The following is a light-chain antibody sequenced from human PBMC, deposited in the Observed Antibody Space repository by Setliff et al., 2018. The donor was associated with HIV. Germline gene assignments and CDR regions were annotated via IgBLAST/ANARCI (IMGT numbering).Light chain of an antibody. CDR2: EVT. J-gene: IGLJ1*01. Sequence: QSVLTQPASVSASPGQSITISCTGTNSDVGGYNYVSWYQQHPGKVPKLMIYEVTNRPSGVSNRFSGSKSDNTASLTISGLQAEDEADYYCSSYTSSNTQVFGTGTKVTVL. CDR1: NSDVGGYNY. CDR3: SSYTSSNTQV. V-gene: IGLV2-14*01.